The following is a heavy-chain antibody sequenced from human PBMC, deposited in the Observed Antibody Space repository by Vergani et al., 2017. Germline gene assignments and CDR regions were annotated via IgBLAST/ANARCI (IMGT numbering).Heavy chain of an antibody. CDR3: ARGRYDYVWGSYRFHGPFDY. J-gene: IGHJ4*02. D-gene: IGHD3-16*02. CDR2: ISSSSSYI. V-gene: IGHV3-21*01. CDR1: GFTFSSYS. Sequence: EVQLVESGGGLVKPGGSLRLSCAASGFTFSSYSMNWVRQAPGKGLEWVSSISSSSSYIYYADSVKGRFTISRDNAKNSLYLQMNSLRAEDTAVYYCARGRYDYVWGSYRFHGPFDYWGQGTLVTVSS.